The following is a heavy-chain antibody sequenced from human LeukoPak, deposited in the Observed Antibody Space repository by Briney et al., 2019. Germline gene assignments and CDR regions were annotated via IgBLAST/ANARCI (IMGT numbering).Heavy chain of an antibody. CDR3: ARGRGTYGSGSSQVKSNWFDP. CDR1: GGSISSSSYY. Sequence: SETLSLTCTVSGGSISSSSYYWGWIRQPPGKGLEGIGSIYYSGSTYYNPSLKIRVTISVDTSKNQFSLMLGSVTAADTAVYYCARGRGTYGSGSSQVKSNWFDPWGQGTLVTVSS. D-gene: IGHD3-10*01. J-gene: IGHJ5*02. CDR2: IYYSGST. V-gene: IGHV4-39*07.